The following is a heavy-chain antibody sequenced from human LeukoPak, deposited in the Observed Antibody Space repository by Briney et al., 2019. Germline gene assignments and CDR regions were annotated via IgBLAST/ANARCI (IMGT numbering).Heavy chain of an antibody. D-gene: IGHD3-10*01. Sequence: SETLSLTCAVYGGSSSGYYWSWIRQPPGKGLEWIGQISRRGNTNYNPSLKSRVTISVDTSKNQLSLKLSTVTAADTALYYCARHGEYYFDYWGQGTLVTVSS. CDR2: ISRRGNT. CDR3: ARHGEYYFDY. J-gene: IGHJ4*02. CDR1: GGSSSGYY. V-gene: IGHV4-34*01.